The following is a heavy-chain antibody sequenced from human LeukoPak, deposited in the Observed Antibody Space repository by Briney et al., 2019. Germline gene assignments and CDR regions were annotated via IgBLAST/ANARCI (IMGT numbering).Heavy chain of an antibody. V-gene: IGHV1-18*04. CDR2: ISAYNGNT. CDR3: ARDDSSSWFPYYYYYMDV. CDR1: GYTFTSYY. Sequence: GASVKVSCKASGYTFTSYYMHWVRQAPGQGLEWMGWISAYNGNTNYAQKLQGRVTMTTDTSTSTAYMELRSLRSDDTAVYYCARDDSSSWFPYYYYYMDVWGKGTTVTVSS. D-gene: IGHD6-13*01. J-gene: IGHJ6*03.